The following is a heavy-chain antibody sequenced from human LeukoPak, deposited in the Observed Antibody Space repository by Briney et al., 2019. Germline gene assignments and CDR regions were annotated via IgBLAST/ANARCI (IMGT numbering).Heavy chain of an antibody. V-gene: IGHV4-59*01. Sequence: SWESLSLTCTVSGGSISSYYWSWIRQPAGKGLGWIGYIYYSGSTNYNPSLKSRVTISVDTSKNQFSLKLSSVTAADTAVYYCARETYYYGSGSSDDWYYDLWGRVTLATVSS. CDR2: IYYSGST. J-gene: IGHJ2*01. D-gene: IGHD3-10*01. CDR1: GGSISSYY. CDR3: ARETYYYGSGSSDDWYYDL.